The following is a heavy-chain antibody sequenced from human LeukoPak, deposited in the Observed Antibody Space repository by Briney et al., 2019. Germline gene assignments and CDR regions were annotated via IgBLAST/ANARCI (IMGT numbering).Heavy chain of an antibody. Sequence: SETLSLTCTVSGGSISSSSYYWGWIRQPPGKGLEWIGSIYYSGSTYYNPSLKSRVTISVDTSKNQLSLKLSSMTAADTAVYYCARHQTGTTDYWGQGTLVTVSS. V-gene: IGHV4-39*01. J-gene: IGHJ4*02. CDR1: GGSISSSSYY. D-gene: IGHD1-7*01. CDR2: IYYSGST. CDR3: ARHQTGTTDY.